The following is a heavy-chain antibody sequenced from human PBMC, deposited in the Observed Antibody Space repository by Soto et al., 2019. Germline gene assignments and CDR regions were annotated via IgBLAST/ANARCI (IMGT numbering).Heavy chain of an antibody. D-gene: IGHD3-3*01. CDR3: ARDSITIFGVVNDAFDI. J-gene: IGHJ3*02. CDR1: GGSISSGGYY. Sequence: SDTLSLTCTVSGGSISSGGYYWSWIRQHPGKGLEWIGYIYYSGSTYYNPSLKSRVTISVDTSKNQFSLKLSSVTAADTAVYYCARDSITIFGVVNDAFDIWGQGTMVTVSS. V-gene: IGHV4-31*03. CDR2: IYYSGST.